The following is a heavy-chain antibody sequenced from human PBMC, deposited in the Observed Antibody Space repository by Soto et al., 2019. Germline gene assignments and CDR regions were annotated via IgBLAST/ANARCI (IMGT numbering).Heavy chain of an antibody. CDR1: GFTFSDCA. CDR2: ISGTGRST. CDR3: AKENTTGWYFFNY. D-gene: IGHD6-19*01. J-gene: IGHJ4*02. Sequence: VQVWESGGGLVQPGGSLRLSCEASGFTFSDCAMSWVRQAPGKGLEWVSGISGTGRSTFYADSVKDRFTISRDNSKNTGYLQMTSLRAEYTAVYYWAKENTTGWYFFNYWGQGNRFTVSS. V-gene: IGHV3-23*01.